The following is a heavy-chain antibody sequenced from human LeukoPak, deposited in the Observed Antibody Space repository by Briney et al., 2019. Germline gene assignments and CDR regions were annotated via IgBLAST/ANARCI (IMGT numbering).Heavy chain of an antibody. Sequence: SETLSLTCTVSGGSISSGDYYWSWIRQPPGKGLEWIGEINHSGSTNYNPSLKSRVTISVDKSKNQFSLKLSSVTAADTAVYYCARGAPPQNWGQGTLVTVSS. V-gene: IGHV4-39*07. J-gene: IGHJ4*02. CDR1: GGSISSGDYY. CDR2: INHSGST. CDR3: ARGAPPQN.